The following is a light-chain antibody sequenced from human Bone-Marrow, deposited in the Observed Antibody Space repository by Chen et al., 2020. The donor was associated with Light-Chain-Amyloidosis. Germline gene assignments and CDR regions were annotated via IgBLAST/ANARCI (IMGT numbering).Light chain of an antibody. CDR2: KAS. Sequence: DIQMTQSPSTLPASVGDRVTITCRASQSISSWLAWYQQKPGKAPKLLIYKASTLESGVPSRFSGSGSGTDFTLTISGLQPDDFATYYCQQFINYSFGQGTKVEIK. CDR3: QQFINYS. J-gene: IGKJ1*01. CDR1: QSISSW. V-gene: IGKV1-5*03.